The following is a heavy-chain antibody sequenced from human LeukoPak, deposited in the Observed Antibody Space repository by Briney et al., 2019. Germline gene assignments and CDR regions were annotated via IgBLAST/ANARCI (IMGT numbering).Heavy chain of an antibody. CDR1: GYSFTSYW. CDR2: IYPGDSDT. J-gene: IGHJ4*02. V-gene: IGHV5-51*01. D-gene: IGHD3-3*01. CDR3: AKQSRDGSKTRGYYFDY. Sequence: GESLKISCKGSGYSFTSYWIGWVRQMPGKGLECMGLIYPGDSDTRYSPSFQGQVTISADKSISTAYLQWSSLKASDTAMYYCAKQSRDGSKTRGYYFDYWGQGTLVTVSS.